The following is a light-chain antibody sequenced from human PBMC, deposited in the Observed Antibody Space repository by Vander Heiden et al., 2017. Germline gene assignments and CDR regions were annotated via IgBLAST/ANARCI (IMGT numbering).Light chain of an antibody. CDR3: SSDTSSSTLV. J-gene: IGLJ2*01. V-gene: IGLV2-14*01. CDR1: SSDVGGYNY. CDR2: EVS. Sequence: QSALTQPASVPGSPGQSITISCTGTSSDVGGYNYVSWDQQHPGKAPKLMIYEVSNRPSGVSNRFSGSKSGNTASPTIAGLQAEDEADYYCSSDTSSSTLVFGGGTKLTVL.